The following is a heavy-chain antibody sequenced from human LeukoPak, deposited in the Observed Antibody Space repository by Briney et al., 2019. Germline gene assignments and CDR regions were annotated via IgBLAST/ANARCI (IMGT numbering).Heavy chain of an antibody. J-gene: IGHJ4*02. CDR3: ARDPGEKWYYYDSSGQAFDY. V-gene: IGHV3-30*02. D-gene: IGHD3-22*01. CDR2: IRYDGSNK. Sequence: PGGSLRLSCAASGFTFSSYGMHWVRQAPGKGLEWVAFIRYDGSNKYYADSVKGRFTISRDNSKNTLYLQMNSLRAEDTAVYYCARDPGEKWYYYDSSGQAFDYWGQGTLVTVSS. CDR1: GFTFSSYG.